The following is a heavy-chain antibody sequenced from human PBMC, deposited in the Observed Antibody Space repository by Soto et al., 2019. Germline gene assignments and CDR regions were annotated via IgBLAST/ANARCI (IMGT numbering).Heavy chain of an antibody. D-gene: IGHD6-13*01. CDR1: GFTFSNYE. CDR2: ISSSGSTI. J-gene: IGHJ4*02. CDR3: ARDLGGYSSSWYYFDY. V-gene: IGHV3-48*03. Sequence: EVQLVESGGGLVRPGGSLSLSCAASGFTFSNYEMNWVRQAPGKGLEWVSYISSSGSTIYYADSVKGRFTISRDNAKKSLYLQMNSLRDEDTAVYYCARDLGGYSSSWYYFDYWGQGTLVTVSS.